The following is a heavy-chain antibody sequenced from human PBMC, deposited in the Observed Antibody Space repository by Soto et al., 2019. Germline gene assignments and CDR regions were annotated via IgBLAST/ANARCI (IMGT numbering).Heavy chain of an antibody. J-gene: IGHJ3*02. CDR2: IYYSGST. D-gene: IGHD2-8*01. CDR3: ARGILYYVSPNAFDI. V-gene: IGHV4-61*01. CDR1: GVSVSSGIYY. Sequence: SETLCLTSTFSGVSVSSGIYYLSWIRQPPGKGLEWIGYIYYSGSTNYNPSLKSRVTISVDTSKNQFSLKLSSVTAADTAVYYCARGILYYVSPNAFDIWGQGTMVTVSS.